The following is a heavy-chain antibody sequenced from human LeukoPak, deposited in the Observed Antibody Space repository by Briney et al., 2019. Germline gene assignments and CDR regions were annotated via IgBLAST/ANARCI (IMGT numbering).Heavy chain of an antibody. J-gene: IGHJ4*02. Sequence: GGSLRLSCAASGFTFSNYWMHWVRQAPGKGLVWVSRINSDGSSTTSADSVKGRLTISRDNAKNTLYLQMNSLRAEDTAVNYCAKGGATVIDYWGQGTLVTVSS. CDR3: AKGGATVIDY. D-gene: IGHD4-17*01. CDR2: INSDGSST. V-gene: IGHV3-74*01. CDR1: GFTFSNYW.